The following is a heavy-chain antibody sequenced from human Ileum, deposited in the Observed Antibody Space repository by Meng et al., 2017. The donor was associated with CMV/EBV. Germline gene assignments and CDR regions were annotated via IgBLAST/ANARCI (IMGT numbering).Heavy chain of an antibody. CDR1: GYAVAGYY. V-gene: IGHV1-2*02. CDR3: ARTPLVLARMWYFDF. J-gene: IGHJ4*02. Sequence: SGYAVAGYYLHWVRQARGQGLEWMGRINPNSGGTNYAQKLQGRVTMTRDTSISTASMELSSLTFDDTAVYFCARTPLVLARMWYFDFWGQGTLVTVSS. CDR2: INPNSGGT. D-gene: IGHD2-21*01.